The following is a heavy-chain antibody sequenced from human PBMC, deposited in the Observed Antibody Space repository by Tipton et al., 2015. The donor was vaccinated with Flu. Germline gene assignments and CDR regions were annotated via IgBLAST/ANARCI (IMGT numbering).Heavy chain of an antibody. V-gene: IGHV4-38-2*01. CDR2: IYHSGTT. J-gene: IGHJ4*02. CDR1: GYSISSGYY. D-gene: IGHD3-10*02. CDR3: ARHTGDSVRGVVDY. Sequence: LRLSCAVSGYSISSGYYWGWIRQPPGKGLEWIGTIYHSGTTYYNPSLKSRLTMSVDTSNNQFSLKLNSVTAADTAVYYCARHTGDSVRGVVDYWGQGTLVTVSS.